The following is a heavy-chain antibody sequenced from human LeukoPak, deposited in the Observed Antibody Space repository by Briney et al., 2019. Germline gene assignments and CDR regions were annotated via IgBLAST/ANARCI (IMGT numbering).Heavy chain of an antibody. CDR1: GDSISSGDYS. CDR2: IYYSGST. J-gene: IGHJ4*02. V-gene: IGHV4-61*08. Sequence: SETLSLTCAVSGDSISSGDYSWSWIRQPPGKGLEWIGYIYYSGSTNYNPSLKSRVTISVDTSKNQFSLKLSSVTAADTAVYYCARTRGYSGYDLRLFTWVFDYWGQGTLVTVSS. D-gene: IGHD5-12*01. CDR3: ARTRGYSGYDLRLFTWVFDY.